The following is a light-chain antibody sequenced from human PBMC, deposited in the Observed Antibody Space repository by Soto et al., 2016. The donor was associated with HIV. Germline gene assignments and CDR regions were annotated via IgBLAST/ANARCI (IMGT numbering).Light chain of an antibody. Sequence: DIQLTQSPSFLSASMGDRVTITCRASQDINNYLAWYQQKPGKAPKLLISLASTLQSGVPSRFSGSGSGTRFTLTVSSLQPDDFATYYCQQLDDYPVTFGGGTKVELK. V-gene: IGKV1-9*01. CDR2: LAS. J-gene: IGKJ4*01. CDR1: QDINNY. CDR3: QQLDDYPVT.